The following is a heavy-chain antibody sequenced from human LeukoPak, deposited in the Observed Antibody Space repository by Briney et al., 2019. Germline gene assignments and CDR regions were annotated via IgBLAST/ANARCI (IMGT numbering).Heavy chain of an antibody. J-gene: IGHJ4*02. CDR2: IYTAGDT. D-gene: IGHD3-22*01. V-gene: IGHV3-66*02. CDR1: GFTVSSYY. CDR3: VRDCDDSSGYCPL. Sequence: TGGSLRLSCAVSGFTVSSYYMGWVRQAPGKGLEWVSVIYTAGDTYHADSVKGRFTVSRDNSKNTMYLQMNSLRAEDTAVYYCVRDCDDSSGYCPLWGQGTLVTVSS.